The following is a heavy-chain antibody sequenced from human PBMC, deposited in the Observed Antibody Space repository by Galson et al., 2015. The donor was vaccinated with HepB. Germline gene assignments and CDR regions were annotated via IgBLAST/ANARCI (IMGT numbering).Heavy chain of an antibody. CDR2: IWHDGSNK. J-gene: IGHJ6*02. CDR3: ARDSYGMDV. CDR1: GFTFSNYN. V-gene: IGHV3-33*01. Sequence: SLRLSCAASGFTFSNYNMHWVRQAPGKGLEWVAVIWHDGSNKYYADSVKGRFTISRDNSKNTVYLQMNSLRAEDTAVYYCARDSYGMDVWGQGTTVTVSS.